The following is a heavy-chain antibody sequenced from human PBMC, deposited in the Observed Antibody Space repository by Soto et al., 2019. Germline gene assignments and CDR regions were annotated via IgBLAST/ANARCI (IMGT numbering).Heavy chain of an antibody. CDR2: IYYSGST. J-gene: IGHJ6*02. D-gene: IGHD3-3*01. V-gene: IGHV4-39*01. CDR3: ARQVDDFWSGYFPGHYGMDV. Sequence: PSETLSLTCTVSGGSISSSSYYWGWIRQPPGKGLEWIGSIYYSGSTYYNPSLKSRVTISVDTSKNQFSLKLSSVTAADTAVYYCARQVDDFWSGYFPGHYGMDVWGQGTTVTVSS. CDR1: GGSISSSSYY.